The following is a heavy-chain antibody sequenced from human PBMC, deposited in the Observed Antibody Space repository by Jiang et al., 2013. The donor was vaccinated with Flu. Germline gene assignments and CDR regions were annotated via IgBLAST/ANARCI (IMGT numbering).Heavy chain of an antibody. V-gene: IGHV1-69*02. CDR3: AIKGYSYGYVAPYFDY. D-gene: IGHD5-18*01. CDR1: GGTFSSYT. J-gene: IGHJ4*02. Sequence: GAEVKKPGSSVKVSCKASGGTFSSYTISWVRQAPGQGLEWTGRIIPILGIANYAQKFQGRVTITADKSTSTAYMELSSLRSEDTAVYYCAIKGYSYGYVAPYFDYWGQGTLVTVSS. CDR2: IIPILGIA.